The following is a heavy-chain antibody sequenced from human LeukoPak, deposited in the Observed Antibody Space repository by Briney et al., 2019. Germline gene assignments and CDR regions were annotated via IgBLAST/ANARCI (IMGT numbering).Heavy chain of an antibody. CDR3: ASRPAAAGGWFDP. D-gene: IGHD6-13*01. V-gene: IGHV4-34*01. CDR1: GEFFSGYY. CDR2: INHSGST. Sequence: KPSETLSLTCAVYGEFFSGYYWSWIRQPPGKGLEWIGEINHSGSTNYNPSLKSRVTISVDTSKNQFSLKLSSVTAADTAVYYCASRPAAAGGWFDPWGQGTLVTVSS. J-gene: IGHJ5*02.